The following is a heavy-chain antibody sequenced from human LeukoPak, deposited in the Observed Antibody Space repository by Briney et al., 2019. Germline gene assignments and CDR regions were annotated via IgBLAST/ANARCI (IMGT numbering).Heavy chain of an antibody. D-gene: IGHD4-23*01. J-gene: IGHJ3*02. CDR3: ARLLDYGGNSVAFDI. CDR1: GGSISSSSYY. CDR2: IYYSGST. Sequence: SETLSLTCTVSGGSISSSSYYWGWIREPPGKGLEWIGSIYYSGSTYYNPSLKSRVTISVDTSKNQFSLKLSSVTAADTAVYYCARLLDYGGNSVAFDIWGQGTMVTVSS. V-gene: IGHV4-39*01.